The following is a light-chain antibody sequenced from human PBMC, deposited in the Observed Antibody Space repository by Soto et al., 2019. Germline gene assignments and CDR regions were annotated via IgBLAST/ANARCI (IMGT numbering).Light chain of an antibody. CDR1: ESINSC. CDR3: QQYQSYSQ. CDR2: KAS. V-gene: IGKV1-5*03. J-gene: IGKJ1*01. Sequence: DIQMTQSPSTLSASVGDRVTITCRASESINSCLAWYQQKPGKAPKLLIYKASNLESGVPSMFSGSGYGTEFPLTISRLQPDDFASYYCQQYQSYSQFGQGTKVEIK.